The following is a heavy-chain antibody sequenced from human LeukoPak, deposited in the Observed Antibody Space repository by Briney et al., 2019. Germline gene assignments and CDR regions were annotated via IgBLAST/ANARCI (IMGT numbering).Heavy chain of an antibody. Sequence: PGGSLRLSCAASGFTFSSYAMHWVRQAPGKGLEWVADISYDGSNKYYADSVKGRFTISRDNSKNTLYLQMNSLRAEDTAVYYCARGVGLGHQLLYYYYYYMDVWGKGTTVTVSS. CDR1: GFTFSSYA. J-gene: IGHJ6*03. CDR2: ISYDGSNK. CDR3: ARGVGLGHQLLYYYYYYMDV. V-gene: IGHV3-30-3*01. D-gene: IGHD2-2*01.